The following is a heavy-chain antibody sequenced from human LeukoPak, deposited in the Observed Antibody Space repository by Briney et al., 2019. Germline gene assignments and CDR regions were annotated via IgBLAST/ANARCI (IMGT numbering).Heavy chain of an antibody. J-gene: IGHJ4*02. CDR1: GYSFTSYW. CDR2: IYPGDSDT. V-gene: IGHV5-51*01. D-gene: IGHD6-19*01. CDR3: ARLTYSSGWLADY. Sequence: NSGESLKISCQGSGYSFTSYWIGWVRQMPGKGLEWMGIIYPGDSDTRYSPSFQGQVTISADKSISTAYLQWSSLKASDTAMYYCARLTYSSGWLADYWGQGTLVTVSS.